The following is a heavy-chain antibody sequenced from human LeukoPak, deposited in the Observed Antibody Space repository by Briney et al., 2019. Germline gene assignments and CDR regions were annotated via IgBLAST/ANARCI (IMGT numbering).Heavy chain of an antibody. V-gene: IGHV4-61*02. CDR1: GGSISSGSYY. CDR3: ASRRGQGAFDI. D-gene: IGHD1-14*01. Sequence: SQTLSLTCTVSGGSISSGSYYWSWIRQPAGKGLEWIWRIYTSGSTNYNPSLKSRVTISVDTSKNQFSLKLSSVTAADTAVYYCASRRGQGAFDIWGQGTMVTVSS. CDR2: IYTSGST. J-gene: IGHJ3*02.